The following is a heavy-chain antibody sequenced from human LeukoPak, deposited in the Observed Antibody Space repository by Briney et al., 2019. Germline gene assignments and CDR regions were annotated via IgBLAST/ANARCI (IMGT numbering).Heavy chain of an antibody. V-gene: IGHV3-23*01. CDR3: AKKADYVWGSYRNYYFDY. CDR1: GFTFSSYA. CDR2: ISGSGGST. Sequence: GVSLRLSCAASGFTFSSYAMSWVRQAPGKGLEWVSAISGSGGSTYYADSVKGRFTISRDNSKNTLYLQMNSLRAEDTAVYYCAKKADYVWGSYRNYYFDYWGQGTLVTVSS. D-gene: IGHD3-16*02. J-gene: IGHJ4*02.